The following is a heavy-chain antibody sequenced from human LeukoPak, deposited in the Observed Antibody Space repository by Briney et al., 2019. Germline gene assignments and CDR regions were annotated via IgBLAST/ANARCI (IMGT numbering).Heavy chain of an antibody. CDR3: ARDGYCSGGSCYHDAFDI. Sequence: GGSLRLSCAASEFSVGSNYMTWVRQAPGKGLEWVSLIYSGGSTYYADSVKGRFTISRDNSKNTLYLQMNSLRAEDTAVYYCARDGYCSGGSCYHDAFDIWGQGTMVTVSS. CDR2: IYSGGST. V-gene: IGHV3-66*01. J-gene: IGHJ3*02. D-gene: IGHD2-15*01. CDR1: EFSVGSNY.